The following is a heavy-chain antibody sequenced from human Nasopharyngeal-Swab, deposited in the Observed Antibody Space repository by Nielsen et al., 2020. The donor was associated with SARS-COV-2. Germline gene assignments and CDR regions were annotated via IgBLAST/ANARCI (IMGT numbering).Heavy chain of an antibody. CDR2: ISSSGSTI. J-gene: IGHJ4*02. CDR3: ANHLPGTYYFDY. CDR1: GFTFNDYY. Sequence: GGSLRLSCAASGFTFNDYYMSWIRQVPGKGLEWVSYISSSGSTIYYADSVKGRFTISRDNAKNSLYLQMNSLRAEDTAVYYCANHLPGTYYFDYWGQGTLVTVSS. D-gene: IGHD3-10*01. V-gene: IGHV3-11*01.